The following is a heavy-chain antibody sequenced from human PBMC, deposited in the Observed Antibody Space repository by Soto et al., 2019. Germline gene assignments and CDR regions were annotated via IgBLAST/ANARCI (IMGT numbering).Heavy chain of an antibody. CDR1: GFTFGSYW. D-gene: IGHD3-10*01. CDR3: AKFGSGSYGAYALDI. CDR2: INQGGREK. Sequence: EVQLVESGGGLVQPGGSLRLSCAASGFTFGSYWMSWVRQAPGKGLEWVANINQGGREKNYVDSVKGRFSISRDDAERSHQLQMNSLRVEETAVYYCAKFGSGSYGAYALDIWGQGTMVTVSS. J-gene: IGHJ3*02. V-gene: IGHV3-7*01.